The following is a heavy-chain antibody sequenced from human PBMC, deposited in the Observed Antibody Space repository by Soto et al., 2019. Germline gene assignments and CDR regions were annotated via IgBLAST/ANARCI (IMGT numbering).Heavy chain of an antibody. CDR1: GSTFRSYT. Sequence: QVQLVQSGAEVKKPGSSVKVSCKASGSTFRSYTITWVRQAPGQGLEWMGRIIPIFALPIYAQKFQGRVTITADKSTSTAYMELSSLKSEDTAVYSCVRDEAADELVPAAINAMDVWGQGTTVIVSS. V-gene: IGHV1-69*08. J-gene: IGHJ6*02. CDR3: VRDEAADELVPAAINAMDV. D-gene: IGHD2-2*01. CDR2: IIPIFALP.